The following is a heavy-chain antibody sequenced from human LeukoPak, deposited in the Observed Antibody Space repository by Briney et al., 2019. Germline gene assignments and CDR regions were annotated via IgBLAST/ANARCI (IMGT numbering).Heavy chain of an antibody. CDR1: GGIFSSYA. Sequence: GASVKVSCKASGGIFSSYAISWVRQAPGQGLEWMGGIIPIFGTANYAQKFQGRVTITADESTSTAYMELSSLRSEDTAVYYCARGLRNGYSYGYYLYFDYWGQGTLVTVSS. CDR3: ARGLRNGYSYGYYLYFDY. CDR2: IIPIFGTA. J-gene: IGHJ4*02. D-gene: IGHD5-18*01. V-gene: IGHV1-69*13.